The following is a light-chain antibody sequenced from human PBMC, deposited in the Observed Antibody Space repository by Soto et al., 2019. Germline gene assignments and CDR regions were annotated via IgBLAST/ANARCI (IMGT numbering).Light chain of an antibody. CDR1: QSVSSSY. J-gene: IGKJ1*01. Sequence: EIVVTQSPGTLSLSPGERATLSCRSSQSVSSSYLAWYQQKPGQAPRLLIYGASSRATAIPDRFSGSGSGTHFTLTISSLEPEDFAVYFGQQFGSSPRGTFGQGTKVDIK. CDR3: QQFGSSPRGT. V-gene: IGKV3-20*01. CDR2: GAS.